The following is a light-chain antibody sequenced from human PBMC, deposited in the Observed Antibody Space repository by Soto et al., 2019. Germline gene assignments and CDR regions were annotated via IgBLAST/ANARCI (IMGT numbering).Light chain of an antibody. CDR2: GAS. CDR1: QGVSRK. V-gene: IGKV3-15*01. CDR3: QQYNNWPPVT. J-gene: IGKJ1*01. Sequence: DIVITQSPATLSVAPGERVTFSCRASQGVSRKLAWYQHKPGQAPRLLISGASTGANGIPARFSGSGSGAELTLTISSLQSEDFAVYACQQYNNWPPVTFGQGTKVDIK.